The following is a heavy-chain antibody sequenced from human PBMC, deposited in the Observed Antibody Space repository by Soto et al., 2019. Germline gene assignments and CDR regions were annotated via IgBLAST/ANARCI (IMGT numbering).Heavy chain of an antibody. V-gene: IGHV4-39*01. CDR1: EGSVSSSTYY. CDR3: ARYYDTSNRPYFHH. J-gene: IGHJ1*01. CDR2: VYYSGNT. Sequence: MPSETLSLTCIVSEGSVSSSTYYWGWIRQPPGKGLEWIGSVYYSGNTYYNPSLKSRLTISIDTSKNQFSLRLSSVTAADTAMYYCARYYDTSNRPYFHHWGQGTRVTVSS. D-gene: IGHD3-22*01.